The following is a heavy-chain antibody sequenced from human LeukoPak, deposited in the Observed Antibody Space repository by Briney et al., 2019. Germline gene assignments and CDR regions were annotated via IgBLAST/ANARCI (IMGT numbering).Heavy chain of an antibody. CDR2: IWHDGGRK. CDR1: GFTFGSYA. CDR3: ARDIGNSGFNLDY. D-gene: IGHD5-12*01. V-gene: IGHV3-33*08. J-gene: IGHJ4*02. Sequence: GGSLRLSCAASGFTFGSYAMTWVRQAPGKGLEWVSVIWHDGGRKEYADSVRGRFTISRDNSNLYLQMNSLRAEDTAIYYCARDIGNSGFNLDYWGQGTPVTVSS.